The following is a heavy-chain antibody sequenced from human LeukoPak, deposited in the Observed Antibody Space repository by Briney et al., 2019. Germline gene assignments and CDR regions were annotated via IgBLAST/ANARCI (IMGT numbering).Heavy chain of an antibody. V-gene: IGHV4-61*02. CDR3: ARAVLWFGEHLVLEY. J-gene: IGHJ4*02. CDR1: GGSISSGSYY. D-gene: IGHD3-10*01. Sequence: PSETLSLTCTVSGGSISSGSYYWRWIRQPAGKGLEWIGRIYTSGSPNYNPSLKSRVTISVDTSKNQFSLKLSSVTAADTAVYYCARAVLWFGEHLVLEYWGQGTLVTVSS. CDR2: IYTSGSP.